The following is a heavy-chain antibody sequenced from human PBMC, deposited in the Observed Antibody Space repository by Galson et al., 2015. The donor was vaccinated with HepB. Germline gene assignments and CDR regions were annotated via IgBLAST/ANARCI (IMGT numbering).Heavy chain of an antibody. J-gene: IGHJ3*02. CDR1: GGSIGSGGYY. V-gene: IGHV4-31*03. D-gene: IGHD1-26*01. Sequence: TLSLTCTVSGGSIGSGGYYWSWIRQHPGKGLEWIGYIYYSGTTYYNPSLKSRVTISVDTSRSQFSLRLTSVTAADTAVYYCARHERREVRTSSAFDMWGPGTMVTVSS. CDR2: IYYSGTT. CDR3: ARHERREVRTSSAFDM.